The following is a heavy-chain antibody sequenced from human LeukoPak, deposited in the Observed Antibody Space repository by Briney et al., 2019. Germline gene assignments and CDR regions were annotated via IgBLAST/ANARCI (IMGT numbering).Heavy chain of an antibody. CDR3: ARDRRILYSTDYYYMDV. J-gene: IGHJ6*03. CDR1: GFTVSSSY. Sequence: GGSLRLSCAASGFTVSSSYMSWVRQAPGKGLEWVSVIYSGGSTYYADSVKGRFTISRDNSKNTLYLQMNSLRAEDTAVYYCARDRRILYSTDYYYMDVWGKGTTVTVSS. D-gene: IGHD2-8*01. V-gene: IGHV3-53*01. CDR2: IYSGGST.